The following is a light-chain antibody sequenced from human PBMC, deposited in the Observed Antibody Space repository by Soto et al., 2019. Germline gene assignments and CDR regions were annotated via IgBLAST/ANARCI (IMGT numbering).Light chain of an antibody. CDR2: DVS. CDR1: SSDVGGYNS. V-gene: IGLV2-11*01. J-gene: IGLJ1*01. CDR3: FSYAGSYIYV. Sequence: QSVLTQPRSVSGSPGQSVTISCTGTSSDVGGYNSVSWYQQHPGKAPKLMIYDVSKRPSGVPDRFSGSKSGNTASLTISGLQAEYEAGYYCFSYAGSYIYVFGTGTKVTVL.